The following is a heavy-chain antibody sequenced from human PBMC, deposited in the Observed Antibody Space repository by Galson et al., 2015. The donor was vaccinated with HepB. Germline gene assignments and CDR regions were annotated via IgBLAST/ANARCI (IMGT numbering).Heavy chain of an antibody. CDR1: GYTFTSYG. D-gene: IGHD6-19*01. CDR3: ARDRRPGYSSGWCTGCNWFDP. V-gene: IGHV1-18*04. Sequence: SVKVSCKASGYTFTSYGISWVRQAPGQGLEWMGWISAYNGNTNYAQKLQGRVTMTTDTSTSTAYMELRSLRSDDTAVYYCARDRRPGYSSGWCTGCNWFDPWGQGTLVTVSS. J-gene: IGHJ5*02. CDR2: ISAYNGNT.